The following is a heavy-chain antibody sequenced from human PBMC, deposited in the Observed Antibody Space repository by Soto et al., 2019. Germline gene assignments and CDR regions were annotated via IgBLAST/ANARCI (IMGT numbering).Heavy chain of an antibody. V-gene: IGHV3-21*04. Sequence: GGSLSLSCAASGFTFSSYSMNWVRQAPGKGLEWVSSISSSSSYIYYAVSVKGRFTISRDNAKNSLYLQMNSLRSDDTAVYYCVRDYCTNIRCSRYNYFDYWGQGTPVTVSS. CDR2: ISSSSSYI. J-gene: IGHJ4*02. CDR1: GFTFSSYS. CDR3: VRDYCTNIRCSRYNYFDY. D-gene: IGHD2-8*01.